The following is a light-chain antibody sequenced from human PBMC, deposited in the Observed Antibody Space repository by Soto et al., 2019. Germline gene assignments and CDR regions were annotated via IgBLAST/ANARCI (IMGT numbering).Light chain of an antibody. Sequence: QSALTQPASVSGSPGQSITISCTGTSSDVGGYNYVSWYQQHPGKAPKFMIYDVSNRPSGVSNRFSGSKSGNTASLTISGLQAEDEAGYYCRPYPTGNTRQIVFGTGTKVTVL. CDR1: SSDVGGYNY. V-gene: IGLV2-14*01. CDR3: RPYPTGNTRQIV. J-gene: IGLJ1*01. CDR2: DVS.